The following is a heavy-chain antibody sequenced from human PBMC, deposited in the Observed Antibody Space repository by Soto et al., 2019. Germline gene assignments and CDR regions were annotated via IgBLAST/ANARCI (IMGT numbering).Heavy chain of an antibody. Sequence: PGESLKISCKGSGYSFTSYWISWVRLMPGKGLEWMGRIDPSDSYTNYSPSFQGHVTISADKSITTAYLQWSSLKASDTAMYYCARSRRGAYSSGWYSPSGYYNYGIDVWGQGTKVTVSS. CDR3: ARSRRGAYSSGWYSPSGYYNYGIDV. V-gene: IGHV5-10-1*01. CDR1: GYSFTSYW. CDR2: IDPSDSYT. D-gene: IGHD6-19*01. J-gene: IGHJ6*02.